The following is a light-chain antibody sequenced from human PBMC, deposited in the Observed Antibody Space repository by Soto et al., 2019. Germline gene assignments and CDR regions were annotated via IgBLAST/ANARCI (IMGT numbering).Light chain of an antibody. CDR1: QSVSSSY. CDR3: QQYGSSPWT. V-gene: IGKV3-20*01. J-gene: IGKJ1*01. Sequence: EVGFTQSPGTLSLSPGERATLSCRVSQSVSSSYLAWYQQKPGQAPRLLIYGASSRATGIPDRFSGSGSGTDFTLTISRLEPEDFAVYYCQQYGSSPWTFGQGTKVDIK. CDR2: GAS.